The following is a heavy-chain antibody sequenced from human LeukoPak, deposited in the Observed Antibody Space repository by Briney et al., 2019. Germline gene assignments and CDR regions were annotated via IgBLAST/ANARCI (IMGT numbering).Heavy chain of an antibody. CDR1: GYTLTELC. J-gene: IGHJ4*02. V-gene: IGHV1-24*01. CDR2: CDPEDGET. D-gene: IGHD3-10*01. CDR3: AATIERITMVRGVPPHY. Sequence: GASVKVYCKVSGYTLTELCMHWVRQAPGKGLEWMGGCDPEDGETIYAQKFQGRVTMTEDTSTDTAYMELSSLRSEDTAVYYCAATIERITMVRGVPPHYWGQGTLVTVSS.